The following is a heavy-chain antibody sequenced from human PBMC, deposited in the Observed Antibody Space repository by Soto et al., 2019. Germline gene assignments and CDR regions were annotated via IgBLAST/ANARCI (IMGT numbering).Heavy chain of an antibody. CDR2: MSTSSTYT. D-gene: IGHD4-17*01. V-gene: IGHV3-11*06. CDR1: GFTFSDYY. CDR3: ARTGTVTTSNWYFDL. Sequence: PGGSLRLSWAASGFTFSDYYMSWIRQAPGKGLEWVSYMSTSSTYTKYADSVKGRFTISRDNAKNSLYLQMNSLRAEDTAAYYCARTGTVTTSNWYFDLWGRGARGTVS. J-gene: IGHJ2*01.